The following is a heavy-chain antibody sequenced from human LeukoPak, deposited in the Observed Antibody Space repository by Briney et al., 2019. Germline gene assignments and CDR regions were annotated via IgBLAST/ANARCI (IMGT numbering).Heavy chain of an antibody. CDR3: ARWYYDFWSGSRWFDP. J-gene: IGHJ5*02. CDR1: GGSFSGYY. D-gene: IGHD3-3*01. V-gene: IGHV4-34*01. CDR2: INRSGST. Sequence: PSETLSLTCAVYGGSFSGYYWSWIRQPPGKGLEGIGEINRSGSTNYNPSLKSRVTISIDTSKNQFSLKLSSVTAADTAVYYCARWYYDFWSGSRWFDPWGQGTLVTVSS.